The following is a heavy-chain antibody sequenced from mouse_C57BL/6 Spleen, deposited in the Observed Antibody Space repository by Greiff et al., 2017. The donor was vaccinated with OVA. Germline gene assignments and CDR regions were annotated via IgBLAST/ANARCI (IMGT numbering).Heavy chain of an antibody. V-gene: IGHV1-69*01. CDR3: ATTGTDAMDY. D-gene: IGHD4-1*02. CDR1: GYTFTSYW. J-gene: IGHJ4*01. CDR2: IDPSDSYT. Sequence: VQLKQPGAELVMPGASVKLSCKASGYTFTSYWMHWVKQRPGQGLEWIGEIDPSDSYTNYNQKFKGKSTLTVDKSSSTAYMQLSSLTSEDSAVYYCATTGTDAMDYWGQGTSVTVSS.